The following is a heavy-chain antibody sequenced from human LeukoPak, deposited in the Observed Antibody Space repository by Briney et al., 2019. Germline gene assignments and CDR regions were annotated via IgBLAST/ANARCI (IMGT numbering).Heavy chain of an antibody. V-gene: IGHV3-21*01. CDR2: ISSSSSYT. CDR3: ARDPRRYSSGWYAY. D-gene: IGHD6-19*01. J-gene: IGHJ4*02. CDR1: GFTFSSYS. Sequence: GGSLRLSCAASGFTFSSYSMNWVRQAPGKGLEWVSSISSSSSYTYYADSVKGRFTISRDNAKNSLYLQMNSLRAEDTAVYYCARDPRRYSSGWYAYWGQGTLVTVSS.